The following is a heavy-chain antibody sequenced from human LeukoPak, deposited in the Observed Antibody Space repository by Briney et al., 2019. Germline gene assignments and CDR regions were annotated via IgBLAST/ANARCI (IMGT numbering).Heavy chain of an antibody. CDR3: AKGNPQWLVQGY. CDR2: ISGGGGST. J-gene: IGHJ4*02. CDR1: GFTFSNSA. Sequence: GGSLRLSCVASGFTFSNSAMSWVRQAPGKGLEWVSAISGGGGSTYYADSVKGRFTISRDNSKNTLYLQMNSLRAEDTAVYYCAKGNPQWLVQGYWGQGTLVTVSS. V-gene: IGHV3-23*01. D-gene: IGHD6-19*01.